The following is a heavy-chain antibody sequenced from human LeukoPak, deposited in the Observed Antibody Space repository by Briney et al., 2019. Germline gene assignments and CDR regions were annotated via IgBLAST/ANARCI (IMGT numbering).Heavy chain of an antibody. D-gene: IGHD6-6*01. Sequence: SETLSLTCTVSGDSIGSYYWSWIRQPPGKGLEWIGYIYTSGGTNYIPSLKGRVTISIDTSKNQFSLKLSSVTAADSAVYYCARLTRLSTSPDRYYLDYWGQGTLVTVSS. V-gene: IGHV4-4*09. CDR3: ARLTRLSTSPDRYYLDY. CDR2: IYTSGGT. J-gene: IGHJ4*02. CDR1: GDSIGSYY.